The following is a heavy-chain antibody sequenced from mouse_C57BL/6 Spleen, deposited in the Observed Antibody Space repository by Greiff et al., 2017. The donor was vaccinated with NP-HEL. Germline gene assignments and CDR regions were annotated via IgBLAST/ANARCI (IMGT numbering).Heavy chain of an antibody. CDR3: ARAGLGYAMDY. CDR2: INPNNGGT. V-gene: IGHV1-22*01. J-gene: IGHJ4*01. CDR1: GYTFTDYN. Sequence: VHVKQSGPELVKPGASVKMSCKASGYTFTDYNMHWVKQSHGKSLEWIGYINPNNGGTSYNQKFKGKATLTVNKSSSTAYMELRSLTSEDSAVYYCARAGLGYAMDYWGQGTSVTVSS.